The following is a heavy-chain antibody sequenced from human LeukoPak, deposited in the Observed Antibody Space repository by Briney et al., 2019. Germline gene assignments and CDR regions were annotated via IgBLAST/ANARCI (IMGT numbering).Heavy chain of an antibody. CDR3: ASGPVGATTGGFGFDY. D-gene: IGHD1-26*01. CDR1: GGSISSSSYY. Sequence: SETLSLTCTVSGGSISSSSYYWGWIRQPPGKGLEWIGSIYYSGSTYYNPSLKSRVTISVDTSKNQFSLKLSSVTAADTAVYYCASGPVGATTGGFGFDYWGQGTLVTVSS. V-gene: IGHV4-39*07. J-gene: IGHJ4*02. CDR2: IYYSGST.